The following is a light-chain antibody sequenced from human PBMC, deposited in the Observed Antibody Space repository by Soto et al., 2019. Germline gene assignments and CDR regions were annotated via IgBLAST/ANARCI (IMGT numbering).Light chain of an antibody. V-gene: IGLV2-14*01. CDR3: NSHATSTPHYV. CDR2: DVS. CDR1: SNDVGGYNY. J-gene: IGLJ1*01. Sequence: QSALTQPASVSGSPGQSITISCTGTSNDVGGYNYVSWYQQHPGKAPKLLIYDVSNRPSGVSDRFSGSKSGDTASLIISGLQAEDEADYYCNSHATSTPHYVFGSGTKLTVL.